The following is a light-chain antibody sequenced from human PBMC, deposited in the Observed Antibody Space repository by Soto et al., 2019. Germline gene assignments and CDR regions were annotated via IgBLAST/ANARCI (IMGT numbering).Light chain of an antibody. Sequence: IQMTQSPSTLSASVGDTVTITCRASQSVSDWLAWYQQKPGKAPKLLIYDASRLESAVPSRFSGSGSETHFTLTISSLQPEDFATYYCQQSYSRVTFGQGTKVDIK. CDR3: QQSYSRVT. CDR2: DAS. V-gene: IGKV1-5*01. J-gene: IGKJ1*01. CDR1: QSVSDW.